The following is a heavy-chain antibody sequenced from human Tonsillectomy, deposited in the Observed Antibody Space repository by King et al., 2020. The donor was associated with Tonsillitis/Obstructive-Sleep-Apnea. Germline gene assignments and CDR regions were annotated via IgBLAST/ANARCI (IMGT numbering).Heavy chain of an antibody. J-gene: IGHJ2*01. CDR1: GFTFSSYA. CDR2: ISGSGGST. Sequence: QLVQSGGGLVQPGGSLRLSCAASGFTFSSYAMSWVRQAPGKGLEWGSAISGSGGSTYYADSVKGRFTISRDNSKNTLYLQKNSLRAEDTALYYCAKDNYDSSGYYQYWYFDLWGRGTLVTVSS. V-gene: IGHV3-23*04. D-gene: IGHD3-22*01. CDR3: AKDNYDSSGYYQYWYFDL.